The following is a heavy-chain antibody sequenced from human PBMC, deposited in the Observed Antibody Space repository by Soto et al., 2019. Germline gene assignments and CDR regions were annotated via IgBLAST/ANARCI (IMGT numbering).Heavy chain of an antibody. CDR2: VFYTGFT. V-gene: IGHV4-39*01. D-gene: IGHD1-20*01. J-gene: IGHJ4*02. CDR3: ATFQKGYNWNYFDH. Sequence: SETLSLTCAVSGASISGSYYYWAWLRQSPGKGPEWIGSVFYTGFTSYNPSLESRVSVSVATSKSQFSLKLSAVTAADTAVYYCATFQKGYNWNYFDHWGQGALVTVS. CDR1: GASISGSYYY.